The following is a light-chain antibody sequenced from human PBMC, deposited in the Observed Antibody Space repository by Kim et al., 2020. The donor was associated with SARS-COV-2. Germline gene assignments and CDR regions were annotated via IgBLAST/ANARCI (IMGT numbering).Light chain of an antibody. CDR3: QQYENMPRT. J-gene: IGKJ2*01. CDR2: SSS. CDR1: QGIRNS. Sequence: DIQMTQSPSSLSASVGDRVTITCRASQGIRNSLAWYQQKPGKAPILLVYSSSKLESGVPSRFSGSGSGTDYTLNISSLQPGDFGSYYCQQYENMPRTFGQGTKLEI. V-gene: IGKV1-NL1*01.